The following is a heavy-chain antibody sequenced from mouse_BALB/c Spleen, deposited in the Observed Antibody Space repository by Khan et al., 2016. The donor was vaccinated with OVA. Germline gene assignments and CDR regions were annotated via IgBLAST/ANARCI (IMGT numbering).Heavy chain of an antibody. CDR2: ISYSGNI. Sequence: EVQLVESGPGLVKPSQSLSLTCTVTGYSITSEYTWNWIRQFPGNTLEWMGFISYSGNIRYNPSLKSRISITRDTSRNQFFLQLNSVTSDDIATYFCARKDYYDYDPFPYWGQGTLVTVSA. D-gene: IGHD2-4*01. CDR1: GYSITSEYT. CDR3: ARKDYYDYDPFPY. J-gene: IGHJ3*01. V-gene: IGHV3-2*02.